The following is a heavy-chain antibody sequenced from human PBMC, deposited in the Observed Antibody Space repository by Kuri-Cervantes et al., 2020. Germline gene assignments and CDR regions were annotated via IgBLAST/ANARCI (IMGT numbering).Heavy chain of an antibody. CDR2: SNPNSGGT. CDR3: ARGIPIGIVGDSYFDY. V-gene: IGHV1-2*02. J-gene: IGHJ4*02. D-gene: IGHD5-12*01. CDR1: GYFFTGYY. Sequence: ASVKVSCKTSGYFFTGYYIHWVRQAPGQGPEWMAWSNPNSGGTKYAQKFQGRVTVTRDKSTSTVYMEVSRLTSDDTAVYYCARGIPIGIVGDSYFDYWGQGTQVTDSS.